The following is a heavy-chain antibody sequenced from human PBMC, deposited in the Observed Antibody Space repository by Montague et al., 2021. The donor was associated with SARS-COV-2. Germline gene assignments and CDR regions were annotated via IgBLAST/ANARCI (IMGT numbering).Heavy chain of an antibody. J-gene: IGHJ3*02. D-gene: IGHD3-10*01. CDR3: SSYGSRTRDDAFDI. Sequence: SETLSLTCTVSGGSISNHYWSWIRQPPGKGLEWIAFYSGNTHYNPSLKSRVTISVDTSKNQFSLKLRSVTAADTAVYYCSSYGSRTRDDAFDIWGQGTMVTVSS. CDR2: FYSGNT. V-gene: IGHV4-59*11. CDR1: GGSISNHY.